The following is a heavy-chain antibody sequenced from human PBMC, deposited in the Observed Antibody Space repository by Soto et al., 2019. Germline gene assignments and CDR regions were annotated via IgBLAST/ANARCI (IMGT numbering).Heavy chain of an antibody. CDR2: IYYSGRT. D-gene: IGHD6-13*01. V-gene: IGHV4-59*01. CDR1: GGSISSYY. J-gene: IGHJ5*02. CDR3: ARDRAGIVAAGFDX. Sequence: PSDTLSLTFTVSGGSISSYYWSWIRQPPGKGLEWILYIYYSGRTNYNPSLKSRVTISVDTSKNQFSLKLSSVTAAETAVYYCARDRAGIVAAGFDXWGQGTLVTVSX.